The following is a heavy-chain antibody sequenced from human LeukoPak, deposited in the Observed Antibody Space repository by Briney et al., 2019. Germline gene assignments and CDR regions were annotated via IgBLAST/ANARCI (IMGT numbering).Heavy chain of an antibody. CDR1: GGSISSYY. Sequence: SETLSLTCTVSGGSISSYYWSWIRQPAGKGLEWIGRIYTSGSTNYNPSLKSRVTMSVDTSKNQFSLKLRLVTAADTAVYYCARVEVPRDINDWYFDLWGRGTLVTVS. CDR3: ARVEVPRDINDWYFDL. D-gene: IGHD2-15*01. J-gene: IGHJ2*01. V-gene: IGHV4-4*07. CDR2: IYTSGST.